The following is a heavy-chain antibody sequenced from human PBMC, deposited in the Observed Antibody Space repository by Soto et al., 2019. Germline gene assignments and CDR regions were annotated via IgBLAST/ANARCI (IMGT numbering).Heavy chain of an antibody. D-gene: IGHD3-3*01. V-gene: IGHV1-2*04. Sequence: ASVKVSCKASGYTFTGYYMHWVRQAPGQGLEWMGWINPNSGGTNYAQKFQGWVTMTRDTSISTAYMELSRLRSDDTAVYYCARANGGYYDFWSGYRRDYGMDVWGQGTTVT. CDR1: GYTFTGYY. CDR2: INPNSGGT. J-gene: IGHJ6*02. CDR3: ARANGGYYDFWSGYRRDYGMDV.